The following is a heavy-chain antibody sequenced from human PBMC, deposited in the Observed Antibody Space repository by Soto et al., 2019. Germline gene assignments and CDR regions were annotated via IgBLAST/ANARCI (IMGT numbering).Heavy chain of an antibody. CDR3: AEGGGLIGRYDIPSSYDFDY. CDR1: GFTFSSYG. J-gene: IGHJ4*02. V-gene: IGHV3-30*03. Sequence: QVHLVESGGGVVQPGRSLRLSCVASGFTFSSYGMHWVRQAPGKGLEWVAIISYDGSKTYSADSVKGRFSISRDNSRRRLDREMTGLRAGVPSVYFCAEGGGLIGRYDIPSSYDFDYWGQGTLVTVSS. D-gene: IGHD3-9*01. CDR2: ISYDGSKT.